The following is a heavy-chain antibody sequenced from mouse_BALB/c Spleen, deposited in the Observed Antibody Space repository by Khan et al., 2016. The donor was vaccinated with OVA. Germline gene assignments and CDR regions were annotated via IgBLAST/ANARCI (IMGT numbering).Heavy chain of an antibody. Sequence: QVQLQQSGPGLVQPSQSLSITCTVSGFSLTNYGVHWVRQSPGKGLEWLGLIWSGGSTDYNAAFISRLSISKDNSKSKVFFKMNSLQANDTAIYYCARNYDYDDGLTYWGQGTLVTVSA. D-gene: IGHD2-4*01. CDR1: GFSLTNYG. CDR3: ARNYDYDDGLTY. V-gene: IGHV2-2*02. J-gene: IGHJ3*01. CDR2: IWSGGST.